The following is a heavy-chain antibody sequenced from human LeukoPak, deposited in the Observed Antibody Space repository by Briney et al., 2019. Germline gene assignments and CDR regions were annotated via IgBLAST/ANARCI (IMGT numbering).Heavy chain of an antibody. D-gene: IGHD3-22*01. CDR2: INPNSGGT. Sequence: GASVKVSCKASGYTFTGYYMHWVRQAPGQGLEWMGWINPNSGGTNYAQKFQGRVTMIRDTSISTAYMELRRLRSDDTAVYYCARGGNPTSYYYDSSGHNDYWGQGTLVTVSS. V-gene: IGHV1-2*02. J-gene: IGHJ4*02. CDR1: GYTFTGYY. CDR3: ARGGNPTSYYYDSSGHNDY.